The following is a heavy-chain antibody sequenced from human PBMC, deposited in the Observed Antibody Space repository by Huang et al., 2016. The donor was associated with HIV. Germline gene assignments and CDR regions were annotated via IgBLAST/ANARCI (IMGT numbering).Heavy chain of an antibody. CDR3: ARVEINTLTGYFSSFDN. V-gene: IGHV4-34*01. CDR1: GGSFRNYF. CDR2: INHSGRT. D-gene: IGHD3-9*01. J-gene: IGHJ4*02. Sequence: QVHLQQWGAGLLKPSEALSLTCAVYGGSFRNYFWSWIRQPPGKGMEWIGEINHSGRTSDSPSLKRRVTISGDTSKNQFSLKLSSVTAADTAVYYCARVEINTLTGYFSSFDNWGQGTLVTVSS.